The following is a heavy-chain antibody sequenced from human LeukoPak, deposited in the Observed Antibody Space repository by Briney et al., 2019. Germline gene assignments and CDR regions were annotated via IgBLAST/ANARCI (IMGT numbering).Heavy chain of an antibody. D-gene: IGHD5-12*01. V-gene: IGHV1-2*02. CDR2: NNPNSGGT. Sequence: GASVKVSCKASGYTFTGYYMHWVRQAPGQGLEWMGWNNPNSGGTNYAQKFQGRVTMTRDTSISTAYMELSRLRSDDTAVYYCARVYSGYIGVYYFDYWGQGTLVTVSS. CDR1: GYTFTGYY. CDR3: ARVYSGYIGVYYFDY. J-gene: IGHJ4*02.